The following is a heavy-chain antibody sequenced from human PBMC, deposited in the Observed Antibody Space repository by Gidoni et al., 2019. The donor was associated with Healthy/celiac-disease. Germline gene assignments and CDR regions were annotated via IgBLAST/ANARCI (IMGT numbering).Heavy chain of an antibody. V-gene: IGHV3-33*01. D-gene: IGHD6-13*01. CDR1: GFPFGSYG. CDR2: IWYDGSNK. CDR3: ARVGAAGHPFDY. Sequence: QVQLVEAGGGVVQPGRSLRLSCAASGFPFGSYGMHWVRQAPGKGLGGVAVIWYDGSNKYYADSVKGRFTISRDNSKNTLYLQMNSLRAEDTAVYYCARVGAAGHPFDYWGQGTLVTVSS. J-gene: IGHJ4*02.